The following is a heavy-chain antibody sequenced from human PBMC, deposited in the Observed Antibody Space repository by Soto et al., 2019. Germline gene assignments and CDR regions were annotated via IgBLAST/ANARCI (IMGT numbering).Heavy chain of an antibody. CDR2: ISGSGGST. CDR1: GFTFSSYA. D-gene: IGHD6-13*01. Sequence: GGSLRLSCAASGFTFSSYAMSWVRQAPGKGLEWVSAISGSGGSTYYADSVKGRFTISRDNSKNTLYLQMNSLRAEDTAVYYCAKVLMSPGSSWEYYYYYYYMDVWGKGTTVTVSS. V-gene: IGHV3-23*01. CDR3: AKVLMSPGSSWEYYYYYYYMDV. J-gene: IGHJ6*03.